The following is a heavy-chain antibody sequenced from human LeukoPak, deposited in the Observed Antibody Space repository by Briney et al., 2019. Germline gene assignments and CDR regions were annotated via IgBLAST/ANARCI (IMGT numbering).Heavy chain of an antibody. J-gene: IGHJ4*02. D-gene: IGHD6-6*01. CDR1: GFTFSSYG. V-gene: IGHV3-30*02. CDR3: AKEGQLVTWGGYYFDY. CDR2: IWYGGSNK. Sequence: PGGSLRLSCAASGFTFSSYGMHWVRQAPGKGLEWVAVIWYGGSNKYYADSVKGRFTISRDNSKNTLYLQMNSLRAEDTAVYYCAKEGQLVTWGGYYFDYWGQGTLVTVSS.